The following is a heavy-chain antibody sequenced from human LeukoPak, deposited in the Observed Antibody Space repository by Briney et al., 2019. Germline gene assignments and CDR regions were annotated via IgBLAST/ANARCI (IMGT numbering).Heavy chain of an antibody. CDR3: ARVPLGIAAAGHDAFDI. CDR1: GFTVSSNY. J-gene: IGHJ3*02. Sequence: SGGSLRLSCAASGFTVSSNYMSWVRRAPGKGLEWVSVIYSGGSTYYADSVKGRFTISRDNSKNTLYLQMNSLRAEDTAVYYCARVPLGIAAAGHDAFDIWGQGTMVTVSS. CDR2: IYSGGST. V-gene: IGHV3-53*01. D-gene: IGHD6-13*01.